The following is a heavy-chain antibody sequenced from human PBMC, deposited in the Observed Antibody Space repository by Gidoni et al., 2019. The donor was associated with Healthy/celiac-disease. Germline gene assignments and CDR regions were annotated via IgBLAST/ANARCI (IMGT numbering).Heavy chain of an antibody. V-gene: IGHV4-34*01. CDR2: INHSGST. CDR1: GGSFSGYY. J-gene: IGHJ5*02. CDR3: ASCIAAAGTRRKWFDP. D-gene: IGHD6-13*01. Sequence: QVQLQQWGAGLLKPSETLSLTCAVHGGSFSGYYWSWIRQPPGKGLEWIGEINHSGSTNYNPSLKSRVTISVDTSKNQFSLKLSSVTAADTAVYYCASCIAAAGTRRKWFDPWGQGTLVTVSS.